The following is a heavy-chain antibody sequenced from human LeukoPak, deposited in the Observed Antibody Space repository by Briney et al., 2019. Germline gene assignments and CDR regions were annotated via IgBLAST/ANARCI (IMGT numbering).Heavy chain of an antibody. D-gene: IGHD1-26*01. Sequence: APVKVSCKASGYTFTSYYMHWVRQAPGQGLEWMGIINPSGGSTRYAQKFQGRVTMTRDTSTSTVHMDLSSLRSEETAVYYCARASGSNYFYFDYWGQGTLVTVFS. CDR3: ARASGSNYFYFDY. CDR1: GYTFTSYY. V-gene: IGHV1-46*01. CDR2: INPSGGST. J-gene: IGHJ4*02.